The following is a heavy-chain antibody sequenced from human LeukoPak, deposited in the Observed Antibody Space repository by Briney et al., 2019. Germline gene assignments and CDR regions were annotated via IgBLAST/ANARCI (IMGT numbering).Heavy chain of an antibody. CDR2: IRSKAYGGTT. J-gene: IGHJ4*02. CDR3: TGPAALDY. D-gene: IGHD2-15*01. Sequence: GGSLILSCTASGFTFGDYAMSWVRQAPGKGLEWVGFIRSKAYGGTTEYAASVKGRFTISRDDSKSIAYLQMNSLKTEDTAVYYCTGPAALDYWGQGTLVTVSS. V-gene: IGHV3-49*04. CDR1: GFTFGDYA.